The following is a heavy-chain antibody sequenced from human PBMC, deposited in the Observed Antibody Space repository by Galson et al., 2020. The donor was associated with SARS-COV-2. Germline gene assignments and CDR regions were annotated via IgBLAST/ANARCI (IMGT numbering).Heavy chain of an antibody. Sequence: SETLSLTRTVSGGSIRSYYWSWIRQPPGKGLEWIGYIYYSGSTNYNPSLKSRVTISVDTSKNQFSLKLSSVTAADTAVYYCVSSGWKLGVDYWGQGTLVTVSS. V-gene: IGHV4-59*08. CDR2: IYYSGST. CDR3: VSSGWKLGVDY. D-gene: IGHD6-19*01. J-gene: IGHJ4*02. CDR1: GGSIRSYY.